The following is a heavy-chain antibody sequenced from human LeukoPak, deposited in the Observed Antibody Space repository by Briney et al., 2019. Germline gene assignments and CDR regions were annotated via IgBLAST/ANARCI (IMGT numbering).Heavy chain of an antibody. CDR3: ATMTTVTTDY. CDR2: ISSSGSTI. J-gene: IGHJ4*02. D-gene: IGHD4-17*01. Sequence: GGSLRLSCAASGFTFSSYEMNWARQAPGKGLEWVSYISSSGSTIYYADSVKGRFTISRDNAKNSLYLQMNSLRAEDTAVYYCATMTTVTTDYWGQGTLVTVSS. V-gene: IGHV3-48*03. CDR1: GFTFSSYE.